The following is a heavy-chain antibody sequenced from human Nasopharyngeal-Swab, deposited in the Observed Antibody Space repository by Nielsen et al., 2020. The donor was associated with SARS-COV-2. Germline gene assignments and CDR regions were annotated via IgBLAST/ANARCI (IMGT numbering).Heavy chain of an antibody. D-gene: IGHD3-10*01. CDR1: GVTFSSYA. CDR3: ARGFIKGRYLSLDY. Sequence: SVKVSCKASGVTFSSYAISWVRQAPGPGLEWMGGIVPRFGTTNYAQKFQGRVTITADESTSTAYMELSSLRSDDTAVYYCARGFIKGRYLSLDYWGLGTLVTVSS. J-gene: IGHJ4*02. V-gene: IGHV1-69*13. CDR2: IVPRFGTT.